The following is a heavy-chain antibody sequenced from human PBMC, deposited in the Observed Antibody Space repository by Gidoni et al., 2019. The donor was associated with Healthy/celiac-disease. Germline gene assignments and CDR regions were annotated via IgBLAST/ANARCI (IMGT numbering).Heavy chain of an antibody. CDR1: GFPLSNARLG. CDR3: ARIRPPTVGKIGVTAHYDAFDI. CDR2: IFSNDEK. J-gene: IGHJ3*02. V-gene: IGHV2-26*01. D-gene: IGHD2-21*02. Sequence: QVTLKESGPVLVKPTETLTLPCTVPGFPLSNARLGVSQIRQPPGKALEWLAHIFSNDEKSYSTSLKSRLTISKDTSKSQVVLTMTNMDPVDTATYYCARIRPPTVGKIGVTAHYDAFDIWGQGTMVTVSS.